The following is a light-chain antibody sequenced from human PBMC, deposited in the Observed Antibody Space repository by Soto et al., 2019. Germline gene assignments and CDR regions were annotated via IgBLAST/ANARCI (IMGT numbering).Light chain of an antibody. CDR1: SSNIGNNY. J-gene: IGLJ7*01. CDR3: GTWDSSLSAV. Sequence: QSVLTQPPSVSVAPGQKVTISCSGSSSNIGNNYVSWYQQLPGTAPKLLIYDNNKRPSGIPDRFSGSKSGTSATLGITGLQTGDEADYYCGTWDSSLSAVFGGGTQLTVL. V-gene: IGLV1-51*01. CDR2: DNN.